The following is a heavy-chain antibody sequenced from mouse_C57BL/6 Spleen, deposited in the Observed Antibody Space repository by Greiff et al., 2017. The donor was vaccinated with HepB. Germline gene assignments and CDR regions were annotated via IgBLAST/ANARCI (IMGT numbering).Heavy chain of an antibody. J-gene: IGHJ4*01. Sequence: VQLQQSGAELVRPGASVTLSCKASGYTFTDYEMHWVKQTPVHGLEWIGAIDPETGGTAYNQKFKGKAILTADKSSSTAYMELRSLTSEDSAVYYCTRRTVVDYYAMDYWGQGTSVTVSS. D-gene: IGHD1-1*01. CDR1: GYTFTDYE. CDR2: IDPETGGT. CDR3: TRRTVVDYYAMDY. V-gene: IGHV1-15*01.